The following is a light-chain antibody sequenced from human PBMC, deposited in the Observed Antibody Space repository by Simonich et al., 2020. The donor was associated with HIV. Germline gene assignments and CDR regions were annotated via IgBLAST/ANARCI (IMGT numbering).Light chain of an antibody. Sequence: DIQMTQSPTSLSASIGDRVTITCRASQSISSYLNWYQKKPGKAPKLLIYAASSLQRGVPSRFSGSGSGTDFTLTISSLQAEDFATYYCQQSYRTPRTFGQGTKLEIK. CDR3: QQSYRTPRT. V-gene: IGKV1-39*01. J-gene: IGKJ2*01. CDR1: QSISSY. CDR2: AAS.